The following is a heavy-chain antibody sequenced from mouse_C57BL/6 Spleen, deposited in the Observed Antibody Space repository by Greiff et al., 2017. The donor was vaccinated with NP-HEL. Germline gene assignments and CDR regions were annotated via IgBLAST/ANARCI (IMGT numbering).Heavy chain of an antibody. CDR3: ARGADSSGPFAY. Sequence: QVQLKQSGAELVRPGTSVKVSCKASGYAFTNYLIEWVKQRPGQGLEWIGVINPGSGGPNYNEKFKGKATLTADKSSSTAYMQLSSLTSEDSAVYFCARGADSSGPFAYWGQGTLVTVSA. J-gene: IGHJ3*01. CDR2: INPGSGGP. D-gene: IGHD3-2*02. CDR1: GYAFTNYL. V-gene: IGHV1-54*01.